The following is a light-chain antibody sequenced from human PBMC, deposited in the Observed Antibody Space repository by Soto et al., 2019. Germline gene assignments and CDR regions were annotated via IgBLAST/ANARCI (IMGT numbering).Light chain of an antibody. CDR1: SSDVGGYNY. V-gene: IGLV2-14*01. J-gene: IGLJ1*01. Sequence: QSVLTQPASVSGSPGQSITISCTGTSSDVGGYNYVSWYQQHPGKAPKLMIYDVSNRPSGVSNRFSGSKSGNTASLTISGLQAEDEADHYCSSYTSSSTLEVFGTGTTLTVL. CDR3: SSYTSSSTLEV. CDR2: DVS.